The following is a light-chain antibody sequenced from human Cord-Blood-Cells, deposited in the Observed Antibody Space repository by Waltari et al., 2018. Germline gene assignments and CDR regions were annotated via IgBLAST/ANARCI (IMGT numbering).Light chain of an antibody. CDR2: DVS. CDR3: SSYTSSSTYV. CDR1: SSDVGGYNY. V-gene: IGLV2-14*01. Sequence: QSALTQPASVSGSPGQSITISCTRTSSDVGGYNYFSWYQQHPGKAPKLMIYDVSNRPSGVSNRFSGSKSGNTASLTISGLQAEDEADYYCSSYTSSSTYVFGTGTKVTVL. J-gene: IGLJ1*01.